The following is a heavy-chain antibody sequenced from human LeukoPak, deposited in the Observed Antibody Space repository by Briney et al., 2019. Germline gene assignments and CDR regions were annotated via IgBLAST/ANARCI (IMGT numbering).Heavy chain of an antibody. CDR1: GGSISSYY. V-gene: IGHV4-59*08. Sequence: SETLSLTCTVSGGSISSYYWSWIRQPPGKGLEWIGYIYYSGSTNYNPSLKSRVTISVDTSKNQFSLKLSSVTAADTAVYYCARLTYYYDVRAFDIWGQGTMVTVSS. CDR2: IYYSGST. J-gene: IGHJ3*02. D-gene: IGHD3-22*01. CDR3: ARLTYYYDVRAFDI.